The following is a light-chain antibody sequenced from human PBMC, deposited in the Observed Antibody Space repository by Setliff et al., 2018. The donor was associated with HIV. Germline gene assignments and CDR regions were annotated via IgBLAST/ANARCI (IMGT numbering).Light chain of an antibody. Sequence: QSALTQPPSASGTPGQRITISCSGSSSNIGSNTVNWYQQLPGTAPKLLIYSNNQRPSGVPDRFSGSKSGTSASLAISGLQSEDEADYYCAVWDDSLNGVVFGGGTQLTVL. J-gene: IGLJ2*01. CDR2: SNN. CDR3: AVWDDSLNGVV. CDR1: SSNIGSNT. V-gene: IGLV1-44*01.